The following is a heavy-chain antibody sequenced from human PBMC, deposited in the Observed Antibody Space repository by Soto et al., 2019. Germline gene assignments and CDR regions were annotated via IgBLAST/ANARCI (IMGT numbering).Heavy chain of an antibody. D-gene: IGHD6-13*01. J-gene: IGHJ6*02. CDR3: AKASGSSWYSAYYYYGMDV. CDR1: GFTFSSYG. Sequence: QVQLVESGGGVVQPGRSLRLSCAASGFTFSSYGMHWVRQAPGKGLEWVGVISYDGSNKYYADSVKGRFTISRDNSKNTLYLQMNSLRAEDTAVYYCAKASGSSWYSAYYYYGMDVWGQGTTVTVSS. CDR2: ISYDGSNK. V-gene: IGHV3-30*18.